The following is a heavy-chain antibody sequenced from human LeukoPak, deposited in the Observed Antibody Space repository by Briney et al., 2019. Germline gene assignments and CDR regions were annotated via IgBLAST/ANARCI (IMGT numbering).Heavy chain of an antibody. CDR2: IRPETGEP. CDR1: GFGLSVLS. D-gene: IGHD3-10*01. Sequence: ASVKVSCKISGFGLSVLSIHWMRQAPGKGLEWVGGIRPETGEPIFAQKFRGRVTITEDTFTDTGFLELRGLTSEDTAVYYCSTDSGRSYFYFDFWGQGTLVTVSS. CDR3: STDSGRSYFYFDF. J-gene: IGHJ4*02. V-gene: IGHV1-24*01.